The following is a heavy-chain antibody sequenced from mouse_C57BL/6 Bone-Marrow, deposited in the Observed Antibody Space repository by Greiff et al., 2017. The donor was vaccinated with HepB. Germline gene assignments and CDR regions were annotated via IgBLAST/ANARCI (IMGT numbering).Heavy chain of an antibody. J-gene: IGHJ3*01. Sequence: QVQLKESGAELVRPGTSVKVSCKASGYAFTNYLIEWVKQRPGQGLEWIGVINPGSGGTNYNEKFKGKATLTADKSSSTAYMQLSSLTSEDSAVYFCARSYYSNYPFAYWGQGTLVTVSA. V-gene: IGHV1-54*01. CDR3: ARSYYSNYPFAY. CDR2: INPGSGGT. CDR1: GYAFTNYL. D-gene: IGHD2-5*01.